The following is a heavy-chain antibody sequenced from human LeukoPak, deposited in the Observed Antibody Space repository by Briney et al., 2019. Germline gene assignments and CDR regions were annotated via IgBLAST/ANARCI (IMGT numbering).Heavy chain of an antibody. D-gene: IGHD1-26*01. CDR2: ISFGGSKQ. V-gene: IGHV3-30-3*01. Sequence: GGSLRLSCAASGFTFSSYGMHWVRQAPGKGPEWVAVISFGGSKQYYADSVKGRFTVSRDKSKNTLYLQLNSLRAEDTAVYYCVRDVSGSYSFDYWGQGALVTVSS. CDR1: GFTFSSYG. J-gene: IGHJ4*02. CDR3: VRDVSGSYSFDY.